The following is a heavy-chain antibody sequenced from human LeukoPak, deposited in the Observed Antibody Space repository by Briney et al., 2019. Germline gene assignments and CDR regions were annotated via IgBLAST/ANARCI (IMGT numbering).Heavy chain of an antibody. D-gene: IGHD6-19*01. CDR1: GFMFTNYA. CDR2: ISNSGDIA. V-gene: IGHV3-23*01. CDR3: TPLGSGVDY. Sequence: GGSLRLSCAASGFMFTNYAMSWVRQAPGKGLEFVSVISNSGDIAYYAESMKGRFTISRDNSWNTLYLHMNSLRAKDTAVYYCTPLGSGVDYWGQGTPVTVSS. J-gene: IGHJ4*02.